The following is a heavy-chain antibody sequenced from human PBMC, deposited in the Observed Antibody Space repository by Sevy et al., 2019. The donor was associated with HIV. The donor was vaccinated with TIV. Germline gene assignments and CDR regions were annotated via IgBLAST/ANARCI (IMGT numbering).Heavy chain of an antibody. J-gene: IGHJ6*02. CDR2: ISYDGSNK. Sequence: EGSLRLSCAASGFTFSSYAMHWVRQAPGKELEWVAVISYDGSNKYYADSVKGRFTISRDNSKNTLYLQMNSLRAEDTAVYYCARAAIVAAGTEGAMDVWGQGTTVTVSS. CDR1: GFTFSSYA. V-gene: IGHV3-30*04. CDR3: ARAAIVAAGTEGAMDV. D-gene: IGHD6-13*01.